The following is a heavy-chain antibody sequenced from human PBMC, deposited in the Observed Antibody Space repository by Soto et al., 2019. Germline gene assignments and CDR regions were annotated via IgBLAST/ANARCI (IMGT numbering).Heavy chain of an antibody. Sequence: QVQLVQSGAEVKKPGSSVKVSCKASGGTFSSYAISWVRQAPGQGLEWMGGIIPIFGTANYAQKFQGRVTITADESTSTAYMELSSLRSEDTAVYYCARALPALSSGRHGYYGAFDIWGQGTMVTVSS. CDR2: IIPIFGTA. J-gene: IGHJ3*02. V-gene: IGHV1-69*12. D-gene: IGHD1-26*01. CDR1: GGTFSSYA. CDR3: ARALPALSSGRHGYYGAFDI.